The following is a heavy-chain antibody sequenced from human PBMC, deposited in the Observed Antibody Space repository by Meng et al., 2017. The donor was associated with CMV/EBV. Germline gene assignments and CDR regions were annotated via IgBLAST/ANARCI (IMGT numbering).Heavy chain of an antibody. J-gene: IGHJ6*02. V-gene: IGHV4-34*01. CDR1: GGSFSGYY. CDR2: INHSGST. CDR3: ARGHYWSGYSYYYYGMDV. D-gene: IGHD3-3*01. Sequence: SETLSLTCAVYGGSFSGYYWSWIRQPPGKGLEWIGEINHSGSTNYNPSLKSRVTISVDTSKNQFSLKLSSVTAADTAVYYCARGHYWSGYSYYYYGMDVWGQGTTVPSP.